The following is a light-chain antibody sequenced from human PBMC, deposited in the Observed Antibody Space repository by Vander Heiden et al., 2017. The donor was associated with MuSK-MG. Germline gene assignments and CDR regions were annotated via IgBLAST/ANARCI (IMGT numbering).Light chain of an antibody. CDR1: QSVSSN. CDR2: GAS. V-gene: IGKV3-15*01. J-gene: IGKJ1*01. CDR3: QQDYNWPKT. Sequence: EIVMTQSPATLSVSPGERATLSCRASQSVSSNLAWYQQKPGQAPRLLIYGASTRATGIPARFSGSGSGTEFTLTISSLKSEDFAVYYCQQDYNWPKTFGQGTKVEIK.